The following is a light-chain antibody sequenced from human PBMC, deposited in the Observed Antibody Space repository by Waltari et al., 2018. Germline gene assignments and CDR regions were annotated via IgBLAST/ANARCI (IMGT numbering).Light chain of an antibody. J-gene: IGKJ3*01. Sequence: DIQMTQSPASLSASVGDRVTITCRASQDISDSLAWYQQKPGRVPKLLIYVASTLQAGVPSRFSGSGSGTDFPLTISSLQPEDVATYYCQKYNSVPLTFGPGTKVDLK. CDR1: QDISDS. CDR2: VAS. CDR3: QKYNSVPLT. V-gene: IGKV1-27*01.